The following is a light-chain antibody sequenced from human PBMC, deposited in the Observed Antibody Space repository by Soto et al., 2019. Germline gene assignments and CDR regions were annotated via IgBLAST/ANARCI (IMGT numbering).Light chain of an antibody. V-gene: IGKV3-20*01. J-gene: IGKJ1*01. CDR1: QSVAISQ. CDR3: QEFATSPRT. Sequence: EIVLTQSPGTLSLSPGERATLFCRASQSVAISQLAWYQQKPDQAPRLLIGASRRATGIPDRISASGSGKGFSLSIRRLEPENLAVYYCQEFATSPRTFGRGTKVDIK. CDR2: GAS.